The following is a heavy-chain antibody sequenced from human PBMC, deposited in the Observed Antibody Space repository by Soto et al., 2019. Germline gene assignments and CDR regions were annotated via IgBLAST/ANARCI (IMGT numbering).Heavy chain of an antibody. CDR3: ARSVAVPGAHIDY. D-gene: IGHD6-19*01. CDR1: GGSISGSY. V-gene: IGHV4-59*01. CDR2: VYYTGST. Sequence: SETLSLTCSVSGGSISGSYWSWIRQSPGKGLEWLGYVYYTGSTYYSPSLRSRVSISVDTSKNEFSLRLSSVTAADTAVYFCARSVAVPGAHIDYWGQGTQVTVSS. J-gene: IGHJ4*02.